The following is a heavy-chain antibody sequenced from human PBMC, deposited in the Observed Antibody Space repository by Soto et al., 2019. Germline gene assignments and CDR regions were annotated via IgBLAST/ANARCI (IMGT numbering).Heavy chain of an antibody. V-gene: IGHV3-72*01. CDR1: GFTFSDHY. J-gene: IGHJ4*02. CDR3: ASPQRTGIDWAYD. Sequence: EVRLVESGGGLVQPGGSLRLSCAASGFTFSDHYMDWVRQAPGKGLEWVARCKNRQRGHTTEYAASVEGRFTISRVESASSLILQMNGLKAEETAFYYCASPQRTGIDWAYDWGEGTRVTVSS. D-gene: IGHD3-9*01. CDR2: CKNRQRGHTT.